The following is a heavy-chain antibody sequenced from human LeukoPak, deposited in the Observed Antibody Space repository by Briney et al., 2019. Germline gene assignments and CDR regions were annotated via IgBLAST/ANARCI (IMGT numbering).Heavy chain of an antibody. J-gene: IGHJ6*02. CDR1: GGSISSYY. CDR3: ARHRFVVVPAATPYYYYGMDV. CDR2: IYYSGST. Sequence: SETLSLTCTVSGGSISSYYWSWIRQPPGKGLEWIGYIYYSGSTNYNPSLKSRVTISVDTSKNQFSLKLSSVTAADTAVYYCARHRFVVVPAATPYYYYGMDVWGQGTTVTVSS. V-gene: IGHV4-59*08. D-gene: IGHD2-2*01.